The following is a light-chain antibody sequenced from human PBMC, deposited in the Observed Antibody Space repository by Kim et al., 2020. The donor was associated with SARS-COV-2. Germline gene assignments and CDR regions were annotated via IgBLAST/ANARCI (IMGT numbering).Light chain of an antibody. CDR3: SSFTSGGTLVL. CDR2: EVT. J-gene: IGLJ2*01. Sequence: TPRTGYRNAVCGYSRVSWYPQAPHTAPQLLIYEVTKRPSGVPDRFSGSASGNTASLTISGLQTEDEGDYYCSSFTSGGTLVLFGGGTKVTVL. CDR1: RNAVCGYSR. V-gene: IGLV2-18*02.